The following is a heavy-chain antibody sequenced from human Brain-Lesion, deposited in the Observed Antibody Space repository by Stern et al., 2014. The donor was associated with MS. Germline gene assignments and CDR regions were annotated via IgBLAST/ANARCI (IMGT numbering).Heavy chain of an antibody. CDR2: IYNSGAT. V-gene: IGHV4-31*03. CDR1: GDSINSGGHY. CDR3: ASRWSGTYYGQNWFDP. Sequence: VQLEESGPGLVKPSQTLSLTCTVSGDSINSGGHYWSWIRQRPGKGLEWIGYIYNSGATFYSPSLKGRVTISLDTSKNQFSLTLSSVTAADTAIYYCASRWSGTYYGQNWFDPWGQGILVT. D-gene: IGHD1-26*01. J-gene: IGHJ5*02.